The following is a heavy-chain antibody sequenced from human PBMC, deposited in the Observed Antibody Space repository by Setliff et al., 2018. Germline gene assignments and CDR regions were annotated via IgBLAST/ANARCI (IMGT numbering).Heavy chain of an antibody. D-gene: IGHD3-10*01. CDR3: AGGQPLVRKYYYYMDV. V-gene: IGHV1-69*13. Sequence: SVKVSCKASGGTFSSYVISWVREAPGQGLEWMGGIIPMFGTNYAQKFQGRVTITADESTSTAYMELSSLGSEDTAVYYCAGGQPLVRKYYYYMDVWGKGTTVTVS. CDR2: IIPMFGT. CDR1: GGTFSSYV. J-gene: IGHJ6*03.